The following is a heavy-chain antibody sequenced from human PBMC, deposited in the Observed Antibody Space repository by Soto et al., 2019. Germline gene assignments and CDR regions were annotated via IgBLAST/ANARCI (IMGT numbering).Heavy chain of an antibody. Sequence: QVQLVESGGGLVKPGGSLRLSCAASGFTFSDYYRSWIRQAPGKGLEWVSYISSRSSTIFYAASVKGRFTISRDNVKNSLYLQLNSLRAEDTAVYYCASGTNGAFFVYWGQGILVTVSS. CDR2: ISSRSSTI. V-gene: IGHV3-11*01. D-gene: IGHD2-8*01. J-gene: IGHJ4*02. CDR3: ASGTNGAFFVY. CDR1: GFTFSDYY.